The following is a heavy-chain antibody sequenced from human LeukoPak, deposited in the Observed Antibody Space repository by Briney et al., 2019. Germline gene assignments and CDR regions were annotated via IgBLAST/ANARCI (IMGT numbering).Heavy chain of an antibody. CDR1: GGTFSSYA. Sequence: VASVTVSCKASGGTFSSYAISWVRQAPGQGLEWMGGIIPIFGTANYAQKFQGRVTITADESTSTAYMELSSLRSEDTAVYYCAREPGAAAGIYSWGQGTLVTVSS. CDR3: AREPGAAAGIYS. CDR2: IIPIFGTA. J-gene: IGHJ4*02. V-gene: IGHV1-69*01. D-gene: IGHD6-13*01.